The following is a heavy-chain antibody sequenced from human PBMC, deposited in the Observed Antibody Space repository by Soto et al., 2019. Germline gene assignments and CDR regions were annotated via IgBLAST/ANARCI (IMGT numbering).Heavy chain of an antibody. D-gene: IGHD3-22*01. CDR1: GFSLSTNGVG. CDR2: IYWDNDK. V-gene: IGHV2-5*02. CDR3: AHRLCDSSCYWEVGLCDS. J-gene: IGHJ4*02. Sequence: QITLEESGPTQLKPTQTLTLTCTFSGFSLSTNGVGVGWIRQPPGKALEGLALIYWDNDKRYSPSLKSRLSASKYTCRHQVVLTMTNMDPGDTVTYYCAHRLCDSSCYWEVGLCDSWGQGILVTISS.